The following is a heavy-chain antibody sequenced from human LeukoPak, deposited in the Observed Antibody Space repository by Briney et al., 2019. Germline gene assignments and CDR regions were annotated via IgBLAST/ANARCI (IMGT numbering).Heavy chain of an antibody. V-gene: IGHV3-7*01. CDR1: GFSFSTSW. Sequence: GSLRLSCAASGFSFSTSWMAWVRQAPGKGLQWVGNINPDESHTDYIDSVKGRFTMSRDNAENSLFLQVHSLRDEDTAVYYCARDRAYDAFDYWGRGTLVTVSS. CDR2: INPDESHT. D-gene: IGHD5-12*01. CDR3: ARDRAYDAFDY. J-gene: IGHJ4*02.